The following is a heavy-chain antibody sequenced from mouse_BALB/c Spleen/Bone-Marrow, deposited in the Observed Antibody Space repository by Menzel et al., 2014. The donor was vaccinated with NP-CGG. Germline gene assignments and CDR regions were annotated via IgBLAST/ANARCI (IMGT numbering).Heavy chain of an antibody. CDR2: IYPGDGDT. J-gene: IGHJ3*01. D-gene: IGHD2-4*01. CDR1: GYTFTSYW. V-gene: IGHV1-87*01. Sequence: SGAELARPGASVKLSCKASGYTFTSYWMQWVKQRPGQGLEWIGAIYPGDGDTRYTQKFKGKATLTADKSSSTAYMQLSSLASEDSAVYYCARGDYETWFAYWGQGTLVTVSA. CDR3: ARGDYETWFAY.